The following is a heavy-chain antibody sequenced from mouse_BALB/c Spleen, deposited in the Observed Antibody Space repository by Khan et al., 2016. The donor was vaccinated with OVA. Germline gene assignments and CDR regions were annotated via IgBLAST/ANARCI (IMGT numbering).Heavy chain of an antibody. CDR2: INPYNDDT. CDR3: ARGMGLLRGAMDY. J-gene: IGHJ4*01. D-gene: IGHD2-3*01. Sequence: VQLQQSGPELVKPGASVKMSCKASGYTFTTYVIHWVKQKPGQGLEWFGYINPYNDDTKYNEKFKDKATLTSDKSSTTAYMEFSSLTSEDSAGYYCARGMGLLRGAMDYWGQGTSVTVSS. V-gene: IGHV1S136*01. CDR1: GYTFTTYV.